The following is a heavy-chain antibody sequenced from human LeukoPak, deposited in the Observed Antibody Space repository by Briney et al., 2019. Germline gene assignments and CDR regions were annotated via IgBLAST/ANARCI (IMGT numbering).Heavy chain of an antibody. Sequence: GGSLRLSCAASGFTFSTYWMSWVRQAPGKGLEWVANINQDGSVKYYMDSVKGRFTISRDNAKNSLYHLHMNSLRAEDTAVYYCAGGGNFGYWGQGTLVTVSS. CDR2: INQDGSVK. J-gene: IGHJ4*02. CDR3: AGGGNFGY. V-gene: IGHV3-7*01. CDR1: GFTFSTYW. D-gene: IGHD2-15*01.